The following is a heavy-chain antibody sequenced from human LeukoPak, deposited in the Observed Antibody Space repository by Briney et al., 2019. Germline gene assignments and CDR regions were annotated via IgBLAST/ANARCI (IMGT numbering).Heavy chain of an antibody. V-gene: IGHV1-2*02. Sequence: ASVKVSCKASGYTFTGYYMHWVRQAPGQGLEWMGWINPNSGGTNYAQKFQGRVTMTRDTSISTAYMELSRLRSDDTAVYYCARVGVDYYDSSGYLDYWGQGTLVTVSS. J-gene: IGHJ4*02. D-gene: IGHD3-22*01. CDR2: INPNSGGT. CDR1: GYTFTGYY. CDR3: ARVGVDYYDSSGYLDY.